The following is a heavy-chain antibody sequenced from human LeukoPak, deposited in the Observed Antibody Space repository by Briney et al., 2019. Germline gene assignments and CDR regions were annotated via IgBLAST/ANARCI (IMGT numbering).Heavy chain of an antibody. Sequence: GASVKVSCKASGSTFSSYAISWVRQAPGQGLEWMGRIIPILGIANYAQKFQGRVTITADKSTSTAYMELSSLRSEDTAVYYCARDPVDSSGRGRFDYWGQGTLVTVSS. CDR1: GSTFSSYA. CDR2: IIPILGIA. D-gene: IGHD3-22*01. V-gene: IGHV1-69*04. J-gene: IGHJ4*02. CDR3: ARDPVDSSGRGRFDY.